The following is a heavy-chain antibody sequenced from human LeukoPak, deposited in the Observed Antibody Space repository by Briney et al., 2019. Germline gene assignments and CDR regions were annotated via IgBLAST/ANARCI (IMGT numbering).Heavy chain of an antibody. D-gene: IGHD3-22*01. V-gene: IGHV3-30*18. Sequence: PGGSLRLSCAASGFTFSSYGMHWVRQAPGKGLEWVAVISYDGSNKYYADSMKGRFTISRDNSKNTLYLQMNSLRAEDTAVYYCAKDYYDSNSVDYWGQGTLVTVSS. J-gene: IGHJ4*02. CDR2: ISYDGSNK. CDR3: AKDYYDSNSVDY. CDR1: GFTFSSYG.